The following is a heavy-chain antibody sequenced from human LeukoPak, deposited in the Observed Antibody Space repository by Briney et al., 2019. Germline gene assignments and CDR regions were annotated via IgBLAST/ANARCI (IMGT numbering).Heavy chain of an antibody. CDR2: ISYDGSNK. CDR1: GFTFSSYA. V-gene: IGHV3-30*07. D-gene: IGHD4-17*01. CDR3: ASPHDYGDRFDY. Sequence: GRSLRLSCAASGFTFSSYAMHWVRQAPGKGLEWVAVISYDGSNKYYADSVKGRFTISRDNAKNSLYLQMNSLRAEDTAVYYCASPHDYGDRFDYWGQGTLVTVSS. J-gene: IGHJ4*02.